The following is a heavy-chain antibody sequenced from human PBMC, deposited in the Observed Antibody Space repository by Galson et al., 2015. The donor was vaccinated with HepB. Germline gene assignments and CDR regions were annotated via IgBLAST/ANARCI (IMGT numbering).Heavy chain of an antibody. CDR2: IIPIFGTA. D-gene: IGHD1-26*01. CDR3: AGGGSYYGGYYFDY. Sequence: SVKVSCKASGGTFSSYAISWVRQAPGQGLEWMGGIIPIFGTANYAQKFQGRVTITADESTSTAYMELSSLRSEDTAVYYCAGGGSYYGGYYFDYWGQGTLVTVSS. V-gene: IGHV1-69*13. J-gene: IGHJ4*02. CDR1: GGTFSSYA.